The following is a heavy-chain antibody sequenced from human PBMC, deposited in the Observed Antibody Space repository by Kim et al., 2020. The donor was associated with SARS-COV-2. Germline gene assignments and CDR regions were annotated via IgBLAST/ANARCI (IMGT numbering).Heavy chain of an antibody. CDR2: ISATGGST. CDR3: AKGPYCSGASCSYFDY. V-gene: IGHV3-23*01. CDR1: GFTFSNSA. D-gene: IGHD2-15*01. Sequence: GGSLRLSCAVSGFTFSNSAMSWVRQAPGQGLEWVSGISATGGSTFYADSVKGRFTISRDNSKNTLYLQMNSLRAEDTAVYYCAKGPYCSGASCSYFDYWGQGTLVPVSS. J-gene: IGHJ4*02.